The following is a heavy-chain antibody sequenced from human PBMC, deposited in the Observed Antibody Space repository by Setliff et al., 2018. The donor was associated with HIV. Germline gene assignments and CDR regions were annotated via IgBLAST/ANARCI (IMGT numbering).Heavy chain of an antibody. Sequence: GESLKISCQGSRYSFLNYWIGWVRQMPGKGLEWRGVIYPGDSDTTYSPSFQGQVTISADESTDTAYLQWSSLKASDTAMYYCARRPSGYFAFDIWGQGTMVTVSS. CDR1: RYSFLNYW. V-gene: IGHV5-51*01. J-gene: IGHJ3*02. CDR3: ARRPSGYFAFDI. D-gene: IGHD3-22*01. CDR2: IYPGDSDT.